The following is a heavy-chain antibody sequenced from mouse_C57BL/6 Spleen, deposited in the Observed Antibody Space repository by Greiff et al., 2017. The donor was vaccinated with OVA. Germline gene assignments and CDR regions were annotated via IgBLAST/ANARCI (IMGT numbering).Heavy chain of an antibody. J-gene: IGHJ1*03. Sequence: VMLVESGPGLVQPSQSLSITCTVSGFSLTSYGVHWVRQSPGKGLEWLGVIWGGGSTNYNSALMSRLSISKDNSKSQVFLKMNSLQTDDTAMYYCAKHRHYGSSDHWYFDVWGTGTTVTVSS. V-gene: IGHV2-9*01. CDR1: GFSLTSYG. D-gene: IGHD1-1*01. CDR2: IWGGGST. CDR3: AKHRHYGSSDHWYFDV.